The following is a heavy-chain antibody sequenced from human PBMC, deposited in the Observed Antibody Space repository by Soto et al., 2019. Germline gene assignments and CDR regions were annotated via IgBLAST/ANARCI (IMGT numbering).Heavy chain of an antibody. D-gene: IGHD3-3*01. CDR2: IYLADSDT. J-gene: IGHJ6*03. CDR1: GYSFAINW. V-gene: IGHV5-51*01. CDR3: ATALLVGHYSGEV. Sequence: GESLKISCQGSGYSFAINWIGWVGQMPGKGLEWMGIIYLADSDTRYSPYFQGQVTISADRTNSTAYLQWSSLKASDTAMYYCATALLVGHYSGEVWATGTTVSVSS.